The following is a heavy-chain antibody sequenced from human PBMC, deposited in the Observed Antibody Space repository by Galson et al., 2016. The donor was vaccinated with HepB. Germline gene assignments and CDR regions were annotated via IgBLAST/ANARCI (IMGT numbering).Heavy chain of an antibody. V-gene: IGHV3-15*01. D-gene: IGHD1-26*01. CDR3: ISGTVGALNAFDI. CDR2: IKTKSEGDTV. CDR1: GFTFSAAW. Sequence: SLRLSCAAAGFTFSAAWMSWVRQIPGKGLEWVGRIKTKSEGDTVDYAAPVKGRFSISRDDSKNMLYLQMNSLKTEDSALYYCISGTVGALNAFDIWGQGTMVTVSS. J-gene: IGHJ3*02.